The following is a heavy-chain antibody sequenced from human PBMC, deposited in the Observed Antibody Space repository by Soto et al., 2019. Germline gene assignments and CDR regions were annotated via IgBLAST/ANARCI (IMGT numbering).Heavy chain of an antibody. Sequence: EVQLLESGGGLVQPGGSLRLSCAASGFTFSDYAMSWVRQAPGKGLEWVSAISGSAIATYYADSVKGRFTISRDNSKNTLYLQMNRLRADDTAVYYCARDAISMVRGTNNWFDTWGEGTLVTVSS. V-gene: IGHV3-23*01. CDR3: ARDAISMVRGTNNWFDT. CDR1: GFTFSDYA. CDR2: ISGSAIAT. J-gene: IGHJ5*02. D-gene: IGHD3-10*01.